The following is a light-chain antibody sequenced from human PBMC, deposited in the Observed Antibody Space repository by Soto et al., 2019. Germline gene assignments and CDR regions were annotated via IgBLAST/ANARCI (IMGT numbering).Light chain of an antibody. J-gene: IGLJ2*01. V-gene: IGLV4-69*01. Sequence: QPVLTQSPSASASLGASVKLTCTLSSGHYAIAWHQQQPEKGPRYLVKVNSDGSHSKGDGIPDRFSGSSSGAERYLTISSLQSEDEADYYCQTWGTGIHVVFGVGTKLTVL. CDR2: VNSDGSH. CDR1: SGHYA. CDR3: QTWGTGIHVV.